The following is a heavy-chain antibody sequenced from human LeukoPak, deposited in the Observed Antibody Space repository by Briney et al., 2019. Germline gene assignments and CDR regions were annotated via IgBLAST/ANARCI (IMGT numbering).Heavy chain of an antibody. CDR3: AREREAARDRGSHCFDP. D-gene: IGHD1-26*01. CDR2: IYYSGST. Sequence: SETLSLTCTVSGGSISSYYWSWIRQPPGKGLEWIGYIYYSGSTNYNPSLKSRVTISVDTSKNQFSLKLSSVTAADTAVYYCAREREAARDRGSHCFDPWGQGTLVTVSS. CDR1: GGSISSYY. J-gene: IGHJ5*02. V-gene: IGHV4-59*01.